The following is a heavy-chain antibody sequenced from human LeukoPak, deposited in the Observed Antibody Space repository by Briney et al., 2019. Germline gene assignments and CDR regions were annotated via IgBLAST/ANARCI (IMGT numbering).Heavy chain of an antibody. CDR1: GFTFSAYA. CDR3: ARVRYDSGWYDY. D-gene: IGHD6-19*01. Sequence: TGGSLRLSCAGSGFTFSAYAMAWVRQVSGKGLECVSHITTGGSSIFYADSVKGRFTISRDNAKNSLYLQMNSLRAEDAAVYYCARVRYDSGWYDYWGQGALVTVSS. J-gene: IGHJ4*02. CDR2: ITTGGSSI. V-gene: IGHV3-48*04.